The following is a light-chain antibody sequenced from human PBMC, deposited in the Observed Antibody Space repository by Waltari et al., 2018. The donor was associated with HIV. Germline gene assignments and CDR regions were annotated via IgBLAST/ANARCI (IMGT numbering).Light chain of an antibody. J-gene: IGLJ3*02. CDR2: GNN. V-gene: IGLV1-40*01. CDR3: QSYDSSLSGSE. CDR1: SSNIGARFD. Sequence: QSVLTQPPSVSGAPGQRVTISCTGSSSNIGARFDVHWYQQLPGTAPKLLIYGNNMRPSGVPDRFSGSKSGSSASLAITGLQAEDEADYYCQSYDSSLSGSEFGGGTKLTVL.